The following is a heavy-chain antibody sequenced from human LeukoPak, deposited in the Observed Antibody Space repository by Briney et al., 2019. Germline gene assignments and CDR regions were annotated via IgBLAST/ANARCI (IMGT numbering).Heavy chain of an antibody. CDR3: ARGVHYSYGP. D-gene: IGHD5-18*01. CDR2: INHSGST. Sequence: SETLSLTCAVYGGSFSGYYWSWIRQPPGKGLEWIGEINHSGSTNYNPSLKSRVTVSVDTSKNQFSLKPSSVTAADTAVYYCARGVHYSYGPWGQGTLVTVSS. J-gene: IGHJ5*02. CDR1: GGSFSGYY. V-gene: IGHV4-34*01.